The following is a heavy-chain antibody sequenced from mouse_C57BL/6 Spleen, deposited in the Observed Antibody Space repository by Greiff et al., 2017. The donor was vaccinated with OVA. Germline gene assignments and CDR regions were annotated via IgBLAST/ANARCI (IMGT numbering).Heavy chain of an antibody. Sequence: DVKLVESGGGLVKPGGSLKLSCAASGFTFSSYAMSWVRQTPEKRLEWVATISDGGSYTYYPDNVKGRFTISRDNAKNHLYLQMSHLKSEDTAMYYCARDRYYYGSSYGAMDYWGQGTSVTVSS. CDR3: ARDRYYYGSSYGAMDY. D-gene: IGHD1-1*01. CDR2: ISDGGSYT. CDR1: GFTFSSYA. J-gene: IGHJ4*01. V-gene: IGHV5-4*01.